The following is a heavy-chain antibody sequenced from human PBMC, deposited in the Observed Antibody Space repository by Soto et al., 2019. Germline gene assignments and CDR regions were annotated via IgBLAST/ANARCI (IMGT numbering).Heavy chain of an antibody. Sequence: PSETLSLTCAVYGGSFSGYYWSWIRQPPGKGLEWIGEINHGGSTNYNPSLKSRVTISVDTSKNQFSLKLSSVTAADTAVYYCARGKASIEARPYYYGIDVWGQGTTVTVSS. CDR3: ARGKASIEARPYYYGIDV. V-gene: IGHV4-34*01. J-gene: IGHJ6*02. D-gene: IGHD6-6*01. CDR2: INHGGST. CDR1: GGSFSGYY.